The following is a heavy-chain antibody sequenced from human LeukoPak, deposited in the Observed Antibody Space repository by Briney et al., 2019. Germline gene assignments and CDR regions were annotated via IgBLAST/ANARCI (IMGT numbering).Heavy chain of an antibody. CDR3: ARDVGASAPDAFDI. D-gene: IGHD1-26*01. Sequence: GGSLRLSCTASGFTFSTYNMNWVRQAPGKGLEWVSSISTGSNYIYYADSVKGRFTISRDNAKNSLYLQMNSLRVEDTDVYYCARDVGASAPDAFDIWGQGTMVTVSS. V-gene: IGHV3-21*01. CDR2: ISTGSNYI. CDR1: GFTFSTYN. J-gene: IGHJ3*02.